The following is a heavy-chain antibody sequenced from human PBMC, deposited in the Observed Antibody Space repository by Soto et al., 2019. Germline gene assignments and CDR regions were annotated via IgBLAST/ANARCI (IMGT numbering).Heavy chain of an antibody. J-gene: IGHJ6*02. CDR1: GFSLTTNGVG. D-gene: IGHD2-15*01. Sequence: QITLKESGPTLVNPTQTLTLTCIFSGFSLTTNGVGVAWIRQPPGKALEWLALMYWDGDERYSPFLKSRLTSPKGTSENPVVLTLTNMGPVDTGTYYCAHTGGRGAGMDVWGQGTTVTVSS. V-gene: IGHV2-5*02. CDR2: MYWDGDE. CDR3: AHTGGRGAGMDV.